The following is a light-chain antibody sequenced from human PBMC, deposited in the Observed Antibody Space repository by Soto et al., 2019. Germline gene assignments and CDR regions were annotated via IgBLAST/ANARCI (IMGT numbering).Light chain of an antibody. CDR3: LQDYGDSWT. V-gene: IGKV1-6*02. Sequence: QLTQSPSSLSASVGDRVIITCRASQSVSRSLNWYQQKTGQAPKLLIYAASNLYTGVPSRFSGSRSGTEFTLTISSLQPEDFASYYCLQDYGDSWTFGQGTKVDIK. J-gene: IGKJ1*01. CDR1: QSVSRS. CDR2: AAS.